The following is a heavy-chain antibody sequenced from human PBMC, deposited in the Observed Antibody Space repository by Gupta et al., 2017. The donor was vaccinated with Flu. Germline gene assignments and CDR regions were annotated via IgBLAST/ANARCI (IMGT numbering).Heavy chain of an antibody. CDR3: ARGQWGYCSGGSCYPPGDDY. Sequence: EVQLVESGGGLVQPGGSLRLSCAASGFTFSSYSMNWVRQAPGKGLEWVSYISSSSSTIYYADSVKGRFTIARDNAKNSLYLQRNSLRDEETAVYYCARGQWGYCSGGSCYPPGDDYWGQGTLVTVSS. CDR1: GFTFSSYS. J-gene: IGHJ4*02. D-gene: IGHD2-15*01. CDR2: ISSSSSTI. V-gene: IGHV3-48*02.